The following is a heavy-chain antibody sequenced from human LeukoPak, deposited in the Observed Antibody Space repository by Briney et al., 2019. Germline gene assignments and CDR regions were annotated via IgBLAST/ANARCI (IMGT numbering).Heavy chain of an antibody. D-gene: IGHD3-22*01. V-gene: IGHV3-7*04. CDR3: ARGKLHYYDSSGYYY. CDR2: IKQDGSEK. Sequence: PGGSLRLSCAASGFTFSSYWMSWVRQAPGKGLEWVANIKQDGSEKYYVDSVKGRFTISRDNAKNSLYLQMNSLRAEDTAVYYCARGKLHYYDSSGYYYWGQGTLVTVSS. CDR1: GFTFSSYW. J-gene: IGHJ4*02.